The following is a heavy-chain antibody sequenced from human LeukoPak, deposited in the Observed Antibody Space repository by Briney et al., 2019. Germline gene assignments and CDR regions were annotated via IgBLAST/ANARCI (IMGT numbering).Heavy chain of an antibody. Sequence: GGSLRLSCAASGFTFSSYGMHWVRQAPGKGLEWVAVISYDGSNKYYADSVKGRFTISRDNSKNTLYLQMNSLRAEDTAVYYCARDGRSHYYDSSGYYYFDYWGQGTLVTVSS. CDR3: ARDGRSHYYDSSGYYYFDY. J-gene: IGHJ4*02. CDR2: ISYDGSNK. D-gene: IGHD3-22*01. V-gene: IGHV3-30*03. CDR1: GFTFSSYG.